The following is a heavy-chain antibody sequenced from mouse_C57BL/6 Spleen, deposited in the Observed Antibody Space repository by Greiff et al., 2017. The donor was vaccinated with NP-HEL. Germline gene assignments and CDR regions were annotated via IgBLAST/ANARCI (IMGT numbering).Heavy chain of an antibody. Sequence: VQLQQSGAELVRPGASVTLSCKASGYTFTDYEMHWVKQTPVHGLEWIGAIDPETGGTAYNQKFKGKAILTADKSSSTAYMELRSLTSEDSAVYYCTKLGPGAMDYWGQGTSVTVSS. D-gene: IGHD4-1*01. CDR3: TKLGPGAMDY. CDR2: IDPETGGT. CDR1: GYTFTDYE. V-gene: IGHV1-15*01. J-gene: IGHJ4*01.